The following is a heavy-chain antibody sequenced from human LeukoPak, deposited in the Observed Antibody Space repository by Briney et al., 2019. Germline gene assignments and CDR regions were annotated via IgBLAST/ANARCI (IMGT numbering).Heavy chain of an antibody. CDR3: ARKWNDFWSGYPEYYFDY. V-gene: IGHV1-2*02. D-gene: IGHD3-3*01. J-gene: IGHJ4*02. Sequence: ASVKVSCKASGYTFTGYYMHWVRQAPGQGLEWMGWINPNSGGTNYAQKFQGRVTMTRDTSISTAYMELSRLRSEDTAVYYCARKWNDFWSGYPEYYFDYWGQGTLVTVSS. CDR2: INPNSGGT. CDR1: GYTFTGYY.